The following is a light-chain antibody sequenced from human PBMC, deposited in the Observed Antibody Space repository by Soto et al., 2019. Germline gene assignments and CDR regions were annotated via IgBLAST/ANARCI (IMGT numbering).Light chain of an antibody. CDR3: QQRSNWPPGIT. CDR1: QNIRSS. J-gene: IGKJ5*01. Sequence: EVVMTQSPASLSSSPGDRVTLSCRASQNIRSSLAWYQQRPGQAPRLLIYDASTRATGIPPRFSGGGSGTEFTVTISSLEPEDFAVYYCQQRSNWPPGITFGQGTRLEIK. CDR2: DAS. V-gene: IGKV3-11*01.